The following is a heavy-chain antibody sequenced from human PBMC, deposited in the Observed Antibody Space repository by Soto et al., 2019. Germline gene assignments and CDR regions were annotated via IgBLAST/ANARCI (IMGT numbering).Heavy chain of an antibody. V-gene: IGHV1-2*04. CDR1: GYTFTGYY. D-gene: IGHD3-3*01. J-gene: IGHJ5*02. Sequence: ASVKVSCEASGYTFTGYYMHWVRQAPGHQGEWMGWINPNSGGTNYAQKFQGWVTMTRDTSISTAYMELSRLRSDDTAVYYCARGIMYYDFWSGYHASNWFDPWGQGTLVTVSS. CDR2: INPNSGGT. CDR3: ARGIMYYDFWSGYHASNWFDP.